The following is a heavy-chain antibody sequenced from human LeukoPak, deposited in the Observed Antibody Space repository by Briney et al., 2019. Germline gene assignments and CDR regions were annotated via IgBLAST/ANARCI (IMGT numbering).Heavy chain of an antibody. CDR1: GYSFTSYW. CDR3: ARLAGFDAFDI. Sequence: GESLKISCKGSGYSFTSYWIGWVRQMPGKGLEWMGIIYPADSDTRYSPSFQGRVTISADKSITTTYLQWTSLQASDTAMYFCARLAGFDAFDIWGQGTMITVSS. D-gene: IGHD6-13*01. V-gene: IGHV5-51*01. CDR2: IYPADSDT. J-gene: IGHJ3*02.